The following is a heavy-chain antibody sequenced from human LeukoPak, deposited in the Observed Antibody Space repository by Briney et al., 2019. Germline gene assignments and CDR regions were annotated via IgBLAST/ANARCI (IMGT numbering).Heavy chain of an antibody. V-gene: IGHV1-2*02. Sequence: ASVKVSCKASGYTFTGYYMHWVRQAPGQGLEWMGWINPNSVGTNYAQKFQGRVTMTRDTSISTAYMELSRLRSDDTAVYHCARDLTYYYDSSGYTADYWGQGTLVTVSS. J-gene: IGHJ4*02. CDR2: INPNSVGT. D-gene: IGHD3-22*01. CDR3: ARDLTYYYDSSGYTADY. CDR1: GYTFTGYY.